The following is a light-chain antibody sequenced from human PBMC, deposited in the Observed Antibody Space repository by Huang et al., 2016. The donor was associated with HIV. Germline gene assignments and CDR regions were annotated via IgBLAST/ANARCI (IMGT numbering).Light chain of an antibody. J-gene: IGKJ2*01. CDR3: QQYNNWPPYT. V-gene: IGKV3-15*01. Sequence: EIVMTQSPATVSVSPGERAALSCRASESIGRNLAWYQQKPGQAPRLLIYAAYTRATGFPDRVSGSGSVTDFTLTISSLQSEDFAVYYCQQYNNWPPYTFGQGTRLEIK. CDR1: ESIGRN. CDR2: AAY.